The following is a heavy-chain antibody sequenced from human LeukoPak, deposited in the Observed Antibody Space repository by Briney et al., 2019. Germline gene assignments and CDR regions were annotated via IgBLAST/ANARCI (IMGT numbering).Heavy chain of an antibody. CDR2: IYYSGST. CDR3: ARQSSFDY. V-gene: IGHV4-39*01. CDR1: GGSISSSSYY. Sequence: SETLSLTCTVSGGSISSSSYYWGWIRQPPGKGLEWIGSIYYSGSTYYNPSLKSRVTISVDTSKNQFSLKLSSVTAADTAVYYCARQSSFDYWGQGTRVTVSS. J-gene: IGHJ4*02.